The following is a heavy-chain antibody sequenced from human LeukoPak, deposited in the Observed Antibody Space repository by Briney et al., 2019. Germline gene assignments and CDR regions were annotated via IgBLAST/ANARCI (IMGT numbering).Heavy chain of an antibody. CDR3: ARVRGVTTLGY. CDR2: INPNSGGT. J-gene: IGHJ4*02. Sequence: ASVKVACKASGYTFTGYYMHWVRQAPGQGLEWMGWINPNSGGTNYAQKFQGWVTMTRDTSISTAYMELSRLRSDDTAVYYCARVRGVTTLGYWGQGTLVTVSS. V-gene: IGHV1-2*04. D-gene: IGHD4-17*01. CDR1: GYTFTGYY.